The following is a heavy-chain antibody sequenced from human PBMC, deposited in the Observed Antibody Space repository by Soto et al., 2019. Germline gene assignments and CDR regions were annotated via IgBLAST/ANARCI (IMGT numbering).Heavy chain of an antibody. CDR3: VRDSNDILTGCFDY. CDR1: GFTFSSYA. J-gene: IGHJ4*02. V-gene: IGHV3-30-3*01. D-gene: IGHD3-9*01. CDR2: ISYDGSNK. Sequence: QVQLVESGGGVVQPGRSLRLSCAASGFTFSSYAMHWVRQAPGKGLEWVAVISYDGSNKYYADSVKGRFTISRDNSKNTLYLQMNSLRAEDTAAYYCVRDSNDILTGCFDYWGQGTLDTVSS.